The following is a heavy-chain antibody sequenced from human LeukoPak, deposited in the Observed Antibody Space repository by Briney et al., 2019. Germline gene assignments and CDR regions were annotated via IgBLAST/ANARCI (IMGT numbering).Heavy chain of an antibody. Sequence: GESLKISWRGSGYSFTSYWIGWGRQRPGKGLEWMGIIYPGDSDTRYSPSFQGQVTISPDTSTSNAYLQWRSLQASDPAMYYCARHLELDDAFDIWGQGTMVTVSS. V-gene: IGHV5-51*01. CDR3: ARHLELDDAFDI. CDR2: IYPGDSDT. CDR1: GYSFTSYW. D-gene: IGHD3-3*01. J-gene: IGHJ3*02.